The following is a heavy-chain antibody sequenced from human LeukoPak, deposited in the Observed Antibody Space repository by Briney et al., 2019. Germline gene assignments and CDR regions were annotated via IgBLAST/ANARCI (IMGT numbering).Heavy chain of an antibody. D-gene: IGHD2-15*01. J-gene: IGHJ4*02. Sequence: ASVKVSCKASGYTFTNYNINWVRHAPGQGFEWMGWISTYNGNTNYAQILQGRVTMTTDTSTTTAYMELRGLRSDDTAMYYCARGGYFDYWGQGTLVTVAS. CDR3: ARGGYFDY. CDR1: GYTFTNYN. CDR2: ISTYNGNT. V-gene: IGHV1-18*01.